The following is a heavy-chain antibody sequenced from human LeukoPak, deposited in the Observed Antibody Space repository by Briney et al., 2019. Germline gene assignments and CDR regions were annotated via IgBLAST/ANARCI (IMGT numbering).Heavy chain of an antibody. V-gene: IGHV1-69*04. CDR3: AGKVYSSGWYGGDYFDY. D-gene: IGHD6-19*01. CDR2: IIPILGIA. J-gene: IGHJ4*02. CDR1: GGTFSSYA. Sequence: ASVKVSCKASGGTFSSYAISWVQQAPGQGLEWMGRIIPILGIANYAQKFQGRVTITADKSTSTAYMELSSLRSEDTAVYYCAGKVYSSGWYGGDYFDYWGQGTLVTVSS.